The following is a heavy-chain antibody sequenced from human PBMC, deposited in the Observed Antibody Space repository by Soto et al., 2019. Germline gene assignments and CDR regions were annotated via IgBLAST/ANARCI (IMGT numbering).Heavy chain of an antibody. J-gene: IGHJ4*02. Sequence: SEPLSLTCTVSGGSLSSSNYYRGWIHQPPGKGLEWIGTIYDSGSTFYNPSLKGRVTISEDTSKNQFSLKLNSVTAADTAMYYCARRYYYDSSGYPYWGQGALVTVSS. CDR3: ARRYYYDSSGYPY. D-gene: IGHD3-22*01. CDR2: IYDSGST. CDR1: GGSLSSSNYY. V-gene: IGHV4-39*01.